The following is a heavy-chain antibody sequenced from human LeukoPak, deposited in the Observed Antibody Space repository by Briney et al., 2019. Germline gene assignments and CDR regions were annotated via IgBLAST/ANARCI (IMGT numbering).Heavy chain of an antibody. V-gene: IGHV3-23*01. J-gene: IGHJ4*02. CDR3: VRRVPYSSSSVYFDC. CDR2: LSDSGGST. Sequence: GGSLRVSCAASGFTFSSYAMSWVRQAPGKGLEWVSALSDSGGSTYYADSVKGRFTISRDNSKTTVYLQMNSLRAEDTALYDCVRRVPYSSSSVYFDCWGQGTLVTVSS. CDR1: GFTFSSYA. D-gene: IGHD6-6*01.